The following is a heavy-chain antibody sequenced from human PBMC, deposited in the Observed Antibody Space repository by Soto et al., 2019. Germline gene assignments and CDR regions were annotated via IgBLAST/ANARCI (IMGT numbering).Heavy chain of an antibody. V-gene: IGHV1-8*01. J-gene: IGHJ6*02. D-gene: IGHD3-22*01. CDR3: ARPPYYYDSSGYVFGMDV. CDR2: MNPNSGNT. CDR1: GYSFTSYD. Sequence: QVQLVQSGAEVKKSGASVKVSCKASGYSFTSYDINWVRQATGQGLEWMGWMNPNSGNTGYAQKFQDRVTMTRDTSVSTAYLELRSLRSEDTAVYYCARPPYYYDSSGYVFGMDVWGQGTKVTVSS.